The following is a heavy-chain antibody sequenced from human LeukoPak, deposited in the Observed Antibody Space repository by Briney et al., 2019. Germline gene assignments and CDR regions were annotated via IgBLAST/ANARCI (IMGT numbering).Heavy chain of an antibody. CDR1: GFSFSDYY. CDR2: ISSDGGAM. J-gene: IGHJ4*02. D-gene: IGHD2-15*01. CDR3: AKDLKRYCSGGSCYYFDY. V-gene: IGHV3-11*01. Sequence: GGSLRLSCAASGFSFSDYYMTWIRQAPGKGLEWVSSISSDGGAMYYADSVKGRFTISRDNARNSLYLQMNSLRAEDTALYYCAKDLKRYCSGGSCYYFDYWGQGTLVTVSS.